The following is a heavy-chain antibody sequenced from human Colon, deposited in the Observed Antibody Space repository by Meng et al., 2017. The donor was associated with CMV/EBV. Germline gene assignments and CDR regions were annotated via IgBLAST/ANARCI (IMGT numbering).Heavy chain of an antibody. CDR2: IRSDGSAT. CDR3: VRSSGWSLFDY. V-gene: IGHV1-2*02. J-gene: IGHJ4*02. Sequence: VLLIECEEGVKEPGASVKVSCKTSGYTFSDYYMHWVRQAPGQGLEWMGWIRSDGSATNYAQKFRGRVTMTRDASVSTAYMELSGLTSDDTAVYFCVRSSGWSLFDYWGPGALVTVSS. CDR1: GYTFSDYY. D-gene: IGHD6-19*01.